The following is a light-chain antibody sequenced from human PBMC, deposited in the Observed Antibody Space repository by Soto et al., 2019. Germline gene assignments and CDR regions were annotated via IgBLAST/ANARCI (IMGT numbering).Light chain of an antibody. Sequence: DIQMTQSPSSLSASVGDRVTITCRASQSISTYLNWYQHKPGKAPKVLIYAVSSFQSGVPSRFSGSGSGTYFTLTITSLQPEDSATYYCQHSYGTPRTFGQGTKVEIK. CDR2: AVS. V-gene: IGKV1-39*01. CDR1: QSISTY. J-gene: IGKJ1*01. CDR3: QHSYGTPRT.